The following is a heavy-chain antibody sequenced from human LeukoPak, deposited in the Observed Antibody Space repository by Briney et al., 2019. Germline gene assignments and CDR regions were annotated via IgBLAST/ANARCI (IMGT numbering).Heavy chain of an antibody. V-gene: IGHV3-21*01. CDR1: GFTFSSYS. CDR3: AREAYCSGGSRPGVELQH. D-gene: IGHD2-15*01. Sequence: GGSLRLSCAASGFTFSSYSMNWVRQAPGRGLEWVSSISSSSSYIYYADSVKGRFTISRDNAKNSLYLQMNSLRAEDTAVYYCAREAYCSGGSRPGVELQHWGQGTLVTVSS. CDR2: ISSSSSYI. J-gene: IGHJ1*01.